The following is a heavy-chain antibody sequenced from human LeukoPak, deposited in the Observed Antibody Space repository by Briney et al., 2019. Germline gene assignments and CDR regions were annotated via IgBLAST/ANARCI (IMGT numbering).Heavy chain of an antibody. CDR3: ASSMVRGVIDYMDV. V-gene: IGHV3-21*01. CDR2: ISSSSSYI. Sequence: KSGGSLRLSCAASGFTFSSYSMNWVRQAPGKGLEWVSSISSSSSYIYYADSVKGRFTISRDNAKNSLYLQMNSLRAEDTAVCYCASSMVRGVIDYMDVWGKGTTVTVSS. D-gene: IGHD3-10*01. J-gene: IGHJ6*03. CDR1: GFTFSSYS.